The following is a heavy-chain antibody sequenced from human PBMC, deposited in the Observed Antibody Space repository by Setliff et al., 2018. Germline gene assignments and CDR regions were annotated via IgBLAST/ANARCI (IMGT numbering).Heavy chain of an antibody. CDR3: AREQWLDPPGYYYMDV. D-gene: IGHD6-19*01. V-gene: IGHV4-59*01. Sequence: SETLSLTCTASGASISSYYWSWVRQSPGKGLEWIGYIYYSGSTNYNPSLKSRVTISVDTSKNQVSLKVRSLTAADMAVYYCAREQWLDPPGYYYMDVWAKGTTVTVSS. CDR1: GASISSYY. CDR2: IYYSGST. J-gene: IGHJ6*03.